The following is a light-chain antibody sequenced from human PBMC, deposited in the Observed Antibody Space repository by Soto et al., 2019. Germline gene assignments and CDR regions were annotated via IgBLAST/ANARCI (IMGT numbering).Light chain of an antibody. CDR1: QDISIY. CDR3: QKYNSVPRT. V-gene: IGKV1-27*01. CDR2: GAY. J-gene: IGKJ1*01. Sequence: DIQMTQSPSSLSASVGDRVTITCRASQDISIYLAWYQQQPGKVPKLLIYGAYILQSGVPSRFSGSGSGTDFSLTISSLQPEDFATYYCQKYNSVPRTFGQGTRVEMK.